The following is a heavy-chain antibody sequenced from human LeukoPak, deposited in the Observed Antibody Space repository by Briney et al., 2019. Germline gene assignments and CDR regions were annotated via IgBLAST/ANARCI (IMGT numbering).Heavy chain of an antibody. CDR2: ISSNGGST. CDR3: ARDGRGSYPIYYFDY. D-gene: IGHD1-26*01. V-gene: IGHV3-64*01. Sequence: GGSLRLSCAASGFTFSSYAMHWVRQAPGKGLEYVSAISSNGGSTYYANSVKGRLTISRDNSKNTLYLQMGRLRAEDMAVYYCARDGRGSYPIYYFDYWGQGTLVTVSS. CDR1: GFTFSSYA. J-gene: IGHJ4*02.